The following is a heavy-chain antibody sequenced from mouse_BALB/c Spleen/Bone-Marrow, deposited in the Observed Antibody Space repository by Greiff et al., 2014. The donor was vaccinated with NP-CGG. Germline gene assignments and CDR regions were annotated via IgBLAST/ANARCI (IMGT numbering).Heavy chain of an antibody. CDR2: INPYYGDV. D-gene: IGHD2-3*01. J-gene: IGHJ3*01. Sequence: QVQLQQSGAELVRPGVSVKISCKVSGYTFTDYAMHWVRQSHAKSLEWIGVINPYYGDVNYNQKFKGKATMTVGKSSSTAYMELARLTSDDSAIYYCARLDAGYYMFLYWGQGTLVTVSA. V-gene: IGHV1S137*01. CDR3: ARLDAGYYMFLY. CDR1: GYTFTDYA.